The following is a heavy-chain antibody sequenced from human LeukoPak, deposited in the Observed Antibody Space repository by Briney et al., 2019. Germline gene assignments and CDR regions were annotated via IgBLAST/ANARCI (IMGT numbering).Heavy chain of an antibody. CDR2: IKPKHDGATT. V-gene: IGHV3-15*01. J-gene: IGHJ3*02. Sequence: GGSLRLSCSASGFPFANTWMTWVRQAPGKGLEWVGRIKPKHDGATTDYAAPVKGRFTISRDDTKNTVFLQMTSPNAEDSGVYFCATVIFVYTAFDIWGQGTVVTV. D-gene: IGHD3-16*02. CDR1: GFPFANTW. CDR3: ATVIFVYTAFDI.